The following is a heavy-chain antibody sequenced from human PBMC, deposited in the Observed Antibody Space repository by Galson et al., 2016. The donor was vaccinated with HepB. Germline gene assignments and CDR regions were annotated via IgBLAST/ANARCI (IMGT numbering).Heavy chain of an antibody. CDR1: GGSISTVDYY. J-gene: IGHJ4*01. CDR3: AGGILSGYFYFDD. Sequence: LSLTCTVSGGSISTVDYYWSWLRQVPGKGLEWIGYIYHSGDSYYNPSVESRVTLSIDASKNQFSLRLTSVTAADTAVYYCAGGILSGYFYFDDWGQGTLVTVSS. V-gene: IGHV4-31*03. D-gene: IGHD3-9*01. CDR2: IYHSGDS.